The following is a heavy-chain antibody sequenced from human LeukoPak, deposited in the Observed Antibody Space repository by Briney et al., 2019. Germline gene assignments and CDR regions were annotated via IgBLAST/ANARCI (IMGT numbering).Heavy chain of an antibody. Sequence: EASVKVSCKSSGGIFSSYAISWVRQPPAQGLEWMGGIIPIFGTANYAQKFQGRVTITADESTSTAYMELRSLRSDDTAVYYCARTDQWGADTFFDYWGQGTLVTVSS. CDR3: ARTDQWGADTFFDY. CDR2: IIPIFGTA. J-gene: IGHJ4*02. D-gene: IGHD5-18*01. V-gene: IGHV1-69*13. CDR1: GGIFSSYA.